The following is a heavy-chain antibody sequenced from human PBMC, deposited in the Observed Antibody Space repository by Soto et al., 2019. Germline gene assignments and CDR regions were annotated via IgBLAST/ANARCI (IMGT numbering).Heavy chain of an antibody. CDR2: FYSSGSP. V-gene: IGHV4-59*01. CDR1: GGSLSGYY. CDR3: AREFYYASSGIGFDS. D-gene: IGHD3-22*01. J-gene: IGHJ4*02. Sequence: SETLSLTCTVSGGSLSGYYWSWIRQPPGKGLEWIGDFYSSGSPHHNPSLKNRVSISEDRSKNEFSLKLSSVTAADTAIYYCAREFYYASSGIGFDSWGQGPLVTV.